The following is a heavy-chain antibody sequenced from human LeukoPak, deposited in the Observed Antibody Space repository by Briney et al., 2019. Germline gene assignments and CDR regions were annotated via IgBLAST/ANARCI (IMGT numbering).Heavy chain of an antibody. Sequence: GGSLRLSCATSGFTLRYYQMNWVRQAPGKGLEWVSYINVVDGAIYYADSVKGRFTISGDIATNSVYLQMNSLRAEDTALYYCVRDGNRGYDMDVWGQGTAVTVSS. D-gene: IGHD3-10*01. V-gene: IGHV3-48*01. CDR3: VRDGNRGYDMDV. CDR2: INVVDGAI. CDR1: GFTLRYYQ. J-gene: IGHJ6*02.